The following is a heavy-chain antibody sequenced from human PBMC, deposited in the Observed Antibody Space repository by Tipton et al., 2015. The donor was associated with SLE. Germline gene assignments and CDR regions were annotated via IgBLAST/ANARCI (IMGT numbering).Heavy chain of an antibody. J-gene: IGHJ4*02. CDR3: ARMDYSQFQLLYFES. V-gene: IGHV4-31*03. Sequence: TLSLTCTVSSGSVSSGAYYWSWIRQHPGKGLEWIGYVFSSRTTYYNPSLQGRLSMSLDTSKNQLSLQLSSVTSADTAVYFCARMDYSQFQLLYFESWGQGILVTVSS. CDR1: SGSVSSGAYY. CDR2: VFSSRTT. D-gene: IGHD4-11*01.